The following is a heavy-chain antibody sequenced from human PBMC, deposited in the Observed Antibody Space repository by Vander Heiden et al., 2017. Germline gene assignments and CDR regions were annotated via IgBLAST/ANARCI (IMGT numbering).Heavy chain of an antibody. J-gene: IGHJ4*02. V-gene: IGHV3-43*01. CDR1: GFAFDGYT. Sequence: EVQLVESGGAVVQPGGSLRLSWAASGFAFDGYTMHWVRQAPGKGLEWVSLISWDGGSTYYADSVRGRFTISRDNSKNSLYLQMNSLRTEDIALYYCAKDIATSGYFDYCGQGTLVTVSS. CDR2: ISWDGGST. D-gene: IGHD3-3*01. CDR3: AKDIATSGYFDY.